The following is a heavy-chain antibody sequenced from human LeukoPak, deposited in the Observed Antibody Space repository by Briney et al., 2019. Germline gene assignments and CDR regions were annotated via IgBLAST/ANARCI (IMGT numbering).Heavy chain of an antibody. CDR1: GGSSSGYY. Sequence: SETLSLTCAVYGGSSSGYYWSWIRQPPGKGLEWIGEINHSGSTNYNPSLKSRVTISVDTSKNQFSLKLSSVTAADTAVYYCATRKVPVAGTRGYYYYYMDVWGKGTTVTVSS. D-gene: IGHD6-19*01. V-gene: IGHV4-34*01. CDR3: ATRKVPVAGTRGYYYYYMDV. CDR2: INHSGST. J-gene: IGHJ6*03.